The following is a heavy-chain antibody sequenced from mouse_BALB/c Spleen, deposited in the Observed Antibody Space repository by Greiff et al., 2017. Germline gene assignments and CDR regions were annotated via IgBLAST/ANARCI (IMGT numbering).Heavy chain of an antibody. D-gene: IGHD2-14*01. CDR3: ARWGRYDEGGYFDY. J-gene: IGHJ2*01. V-gene: IGHV1-14*01. Sequence: EVQLQQSGPELVKPGASVKMSCKASGYTFTSYVMHWVKQKPGQGLEWIGYINPYNDGTKYNEKFKGKATLTSDKSSSTAYMELSSLTSEDSAVYYCARWGRYDEGGYFDYWGQGTTLTVSS. CDR2: INPYNDGT. CDR1: GYTFTSYV.